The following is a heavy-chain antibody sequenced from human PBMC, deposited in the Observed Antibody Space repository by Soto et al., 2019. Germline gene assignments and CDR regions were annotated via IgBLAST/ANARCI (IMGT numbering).Heavy chain of an antibody. Sequence: PGGSLRLSCAASGFTFSSYWMHWVRQAPGKGLVWVSRINSDGSSTSYADSVKGRFTISRDNAKNTLYLQMNSLRAEDTAVYYCARDFSYAGSSPNFDYWGHGTLVTVSS. D-gene: IGHD3-16*01. CDR2: INSDGSST. V-gene: IGHV3-74*01. J-gene: IGHJ4*01. CDR3: ARDFSYAGSSPNFDY. CDR1: GFTFSSYW.